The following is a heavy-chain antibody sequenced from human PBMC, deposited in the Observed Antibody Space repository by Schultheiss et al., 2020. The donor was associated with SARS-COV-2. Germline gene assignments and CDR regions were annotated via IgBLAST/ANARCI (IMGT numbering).Heavy chain of an antibody. J-gene: IGHJ6*03. CDR2: IRSKANSYAT. D-gene: IGHD2-2*01. V-gene: IGHV3-73*01. CDR3: GYCSSTSCPPPYYYYMDV. Sequence: GESLKISCAASGFTFSGSAMHWVRQASGKGLEWVGRIRSKANSYATAYAASVKGRFTISRDDSKNTAYLQMNSLKTEDTAVYYCGYCSSTSCPPPYYYYMDVWGKGTTVTVSS. CDR1: GFTFSGSA.